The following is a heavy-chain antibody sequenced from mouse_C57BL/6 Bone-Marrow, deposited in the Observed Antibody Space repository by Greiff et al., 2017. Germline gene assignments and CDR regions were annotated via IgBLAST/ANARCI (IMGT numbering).Heavy chain of an antibody. CDR2: IDPEDGET. CDR1: GFNIKDYY. J-gene: IGHJ1*03. Sequence: VQLQQSGAELVKPGASVKLSCTASGFNIKDYYMHWVKQRTEQGLEWIGRIDPEDGETKYAPKFPGKATITADTSSNTAYLQLSSLTSEDTAVYYCARRRNWYFDVWGTGTTVTVSS. CDR3: ARRRNWYFDV. V-gene: IGHV14-2*01.